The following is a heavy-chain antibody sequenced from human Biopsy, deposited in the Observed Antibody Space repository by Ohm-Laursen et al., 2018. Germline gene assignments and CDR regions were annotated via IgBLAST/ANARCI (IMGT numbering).Heavy chain of an antibody. D-gene: IGHD6-19*01. J-gene: IGHJ3*02. V-gene: IGHV4-59*08. CDR1: GGSISGSS. Sequence: GTLSLTCTVSGGSISGSSWSWIRQAPGRGLEWVGYISYGGSTSNNPSLKSRITISVDTSKNQISLKVTSVTAADTAVYYCAKHGSGWTGDDALHIWGQGTMVTVSS. CDR2: ISYGGST. CDR3: AKHGSGWTGDDALHI.